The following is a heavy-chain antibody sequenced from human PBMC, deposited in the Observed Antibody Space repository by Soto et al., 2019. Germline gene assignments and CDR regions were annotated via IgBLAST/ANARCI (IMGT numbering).Heavy chain of an antibody. CDR2: IYYSGST. J-gene: IGHJ4*02. CDR3: AGTILTGYYTFDY. Sequence: SETLSLTCTVSCGSVSSGSYYWSWIRQPPGKGLEWIGYIYYSGSTNYNPSLKSRVTISVDTSKNQFSLKLSSVTAADTAVYYCAGTILTGYYTFDYWGQGTLVTVSS. CDR1: CGSVSSGSYY. V-gene: IGHV4-61*01. D-gene: IGHD3-9*01.